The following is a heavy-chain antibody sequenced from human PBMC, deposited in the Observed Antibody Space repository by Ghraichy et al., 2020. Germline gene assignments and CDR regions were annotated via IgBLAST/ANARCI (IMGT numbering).Heavy chain of an antibody. V-gene: IGHV3-21*01. CDR3: ARDILYSNYVGWYYGMDV. Sequence: GGSLRLSCAASGFTFSSYSMNWVRQAPGKGLEWVSSISSSSSYIYYADSVKGRFTISRDNAKNSLYLQMNSLRAEDTAVYYCARDILYSNYVGWYYGMDVWGQGTTVTVSS. CDR2: ISSSSSYI. J-gene: IGHJ6*02. CDR1: GFTFSSYS. D-gene: IGHD4-11*01.